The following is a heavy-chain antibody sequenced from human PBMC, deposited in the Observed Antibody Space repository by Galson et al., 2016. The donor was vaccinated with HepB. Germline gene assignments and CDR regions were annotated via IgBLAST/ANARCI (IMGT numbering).Heavy chain of an antibody. D-gene: IGHD2-2*01. CDR3: ARDAGVVVPTDSYGMDV. V-gene: IGHV4-4*02. Sequence: SETLSLTCAVSGGSISSDTWWTWVRQPPGKGLEWIGEIFRSGGTNYNPSLKSRVTISVDTSKNQLSLKLSSVTAADTAVYYCARDAGVVVPTDSYGMDVWVQGTTVTVSS. CDR2: IFRSGGT. CDR1: GGSISSDTW. J-gene: IGHJ6*02.